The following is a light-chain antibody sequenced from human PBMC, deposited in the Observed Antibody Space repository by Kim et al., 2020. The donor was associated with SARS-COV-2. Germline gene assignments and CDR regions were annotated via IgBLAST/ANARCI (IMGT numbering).Light chain of an antibody. CDR1: KLGDKY. Sequence: VSPGQTSSLTGSGDKLGDKYACWYQQKPGQSPVPVIYQDSKRPSGIPERFSGSNSGNTATLTISGTQAMDEADYYCQAWDSSSVVFGGGTQLTVL. CDR2: QDS. J-gene: IGLJ2*01. CDR3: QAWDSSSVV. V-gene: IGLV3-1*01.